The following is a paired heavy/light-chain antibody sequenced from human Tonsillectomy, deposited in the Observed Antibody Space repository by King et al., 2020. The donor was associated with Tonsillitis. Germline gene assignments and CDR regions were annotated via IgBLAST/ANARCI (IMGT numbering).Light chain of an antibody. Sequence: QTVVTQEPSLTVSPGGSVTLTCASSTGPVSSAFFPNWFQQRPGQAPRPLIYNATTRHSWTPARFSGSLVGGKAALTLSDVQPDDEADYYCLLFFGGALLNVFGGGTRVTVL. CDR1: TGPVSSAFF. CDR2: NAT. CDR3: LLFFGGALLNV. V-gene: IGLV7-43*01. J-gene: IGLJ1*01.
Heavy chain of an antibody. J-gene: IGHJ4*02. CDR3: ARRLVETRVTGLDS. D-gene: IGHD2-21*02. CDR1: GGSFSGYY. CDR2: ASPSGST. Sequence: QVQLQQWGAGLLKPSETLSLTCAVYGGSFSGYYWTWIRQSPEKGLEWIGEASPSGSTNYIPSLKSRLTISVDTSKNQFSLILTSVTAADTAVYFCARRLVETRVTGLDSWGQGTLVTVSS. V-gene: IGHV4-34*01.